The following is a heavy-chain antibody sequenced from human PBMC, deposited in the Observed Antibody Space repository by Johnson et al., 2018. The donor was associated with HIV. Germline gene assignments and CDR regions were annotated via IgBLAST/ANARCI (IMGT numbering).Heavy chain of an antibody. Sequence: MLLVESGGGLVQPGGSLRLSCSASGITVSSNYMSWVRQAPGKGLEWVSVIFTAGDVYYSDSVTGRFTIPSDNSKNILYLQMNSLRPEDTAVYYCARDGRDLVTRGSFDVWGQGTVVTVSS. J-gene: IGHJ3*01. CDR2: IFTAGDV. V-gene: IGHV3-66*01. D-gene: IGHD3-9*01. CDR3: ARDGRDLVTRGSFDV. CDR1: GITVSSNY.